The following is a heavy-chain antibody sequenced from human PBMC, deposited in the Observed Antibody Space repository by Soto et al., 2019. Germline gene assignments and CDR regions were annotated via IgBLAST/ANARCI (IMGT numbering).Heavy chain of an antibody. J-gene: IGHJ4*02. V-gene: IGHV3-30*02. CDR1: GFTFSNYG. CDR2: VWLDGSNK. CDR3: APQAFDY. Sequence: GGSLRLSCAASGFTFSNYGMHWVRQAPGKGLEWVAFVWLDGSNKYYADSVRDRLTISRVNSKNTLYLQMNSLRAEDTAVYHCAPQAFDYWGQGTLVTVSS.